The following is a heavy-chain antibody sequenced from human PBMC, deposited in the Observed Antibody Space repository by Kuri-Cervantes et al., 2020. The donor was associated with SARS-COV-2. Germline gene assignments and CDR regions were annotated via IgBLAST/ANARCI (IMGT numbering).Heavy chain of an antibody. D-gene: IGHD1-1*01. Sequence: SETLSLTCTVSGGSISNYYWTWLRQPPGKGLGWIGDFYDTGSTNYNPSLESRVTISVDTSRRQFSLNVRPVSAADTAVYYCARVNTGWIDLWGLGTLVTVSS. CDR2: FYDTGST. V-gene: IGHV4-59*01. CDR3: ARVNTGWIDL. CDR1: GGSISNYY. J-gene: IGHJ5*02.